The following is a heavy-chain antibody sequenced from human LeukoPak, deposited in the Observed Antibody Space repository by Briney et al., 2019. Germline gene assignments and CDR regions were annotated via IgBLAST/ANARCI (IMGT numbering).Heavy chain of an antibody. CDR3: ARHIPVIWSSGYYYGMDV. D-gene: IGHD3-3*01. Sequence: SETLSLTCTVSGGSISNYYWSWIRQPPGKGLECIGYISYSGSTNYNPSLRRRVAISEDTSQNQFSLRLNSVTAADTAVYYCARHIPVIWSSGYYYGMDVGPQGPRVRVS. CDR1: GGSISNYY. CDR2: ISYSGST. V-gene: IGHV4-59*08. J-gene: IGHJ6*01.